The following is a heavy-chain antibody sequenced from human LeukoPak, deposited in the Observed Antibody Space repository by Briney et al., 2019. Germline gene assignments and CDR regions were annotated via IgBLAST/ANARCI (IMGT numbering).Heavy chain of an antibody. CDR1: GASISSGTYY. CDR2: INYNRSI. J-gene: IGHJ3*02. V-gene: IGHV4-31*03. Sequence: SQTLSLTCTVSGASISSGTYYWSWIRQHPGKGLEWIGYINYNRSIYYNPSLKSRVTISVDTSKNQFSLKLSSVTAAVTAVYYCARLDSYYYDSSGYWGAFDIWGQGTMVTVSS. CDR3: ARLDSYYYDSSGYWGAFDI. D-gene: IGHD3-22*01.